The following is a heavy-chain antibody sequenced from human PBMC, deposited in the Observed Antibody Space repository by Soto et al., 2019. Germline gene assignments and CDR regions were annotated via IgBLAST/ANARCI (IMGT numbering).Heavy chain of an antibody. CDR1: GDSIGSNVW. CDR3: ARDAALPGEADRFDY. J-gene: IGHJ4*02. Sequence: SETLSLTGDVSGDSIGSNVWWSWVRRPPGKGLEWIGEVYHNGLTDYNPSLRGRATMSADMSKNQFSLRVTSVTDADTAIYYCARDAALPGEADRFDYWGQGALVTVSS. V-gene: IGHV4-4*02. D-gene: IGHD2-15*01. CDR2: VYHNGLT.